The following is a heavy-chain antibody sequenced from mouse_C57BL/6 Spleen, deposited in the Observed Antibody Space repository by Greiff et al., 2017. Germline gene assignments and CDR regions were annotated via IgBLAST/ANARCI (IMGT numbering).Heavy chain of an antibody. V-gene: IGHV1-9*01. CDR3: ARYGTTVVAEDMDY. Sequence: QVQLQQSGAELMKPGASVKLSCKATGYTFTGYWIEWVKQRPGHGLEWIGELLPGSGSTNYNEKFKGKATFPADTSSNTAYLQLSSLTTEDSAIYYCARYGTTVVAEDMDYWGQGTSVTVSS. CDR2: LLPGSGST. J-gene: IGHJ4*01. D-gene: IGHD1-1*01. CDR1: GYTFTGYW.